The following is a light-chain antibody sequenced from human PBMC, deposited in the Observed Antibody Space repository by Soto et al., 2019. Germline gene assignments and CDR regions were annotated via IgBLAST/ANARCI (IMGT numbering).Light chain of an antibody. Sequence: QSALTQPASVSASPGQSITISCTGTSSDVGPYNHVSWYQQHPGKAPKHIIYEVSNRPSGVSNRFSGSKSGNTASLTISGVQAEDEADYYCSSYTRSSTYVFGTGTKLTVL. CDR3: SSYTRSSTYV. J-gene: IGLJ1*01. V-gene: IGLV2-14*01. CDR1: SSDVGPYNH. CDR2: EVS.